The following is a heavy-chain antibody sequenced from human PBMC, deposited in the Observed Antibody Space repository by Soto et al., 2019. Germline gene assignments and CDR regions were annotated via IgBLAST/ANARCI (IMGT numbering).Heavy chain of an antibody. Sequence: ASVKVSCKASGGTFSSYAISWVRQAPGQGLEWMGGIIPIFGTANYAQKFQGRVTITADESTSTAYMELSSLRSEDTAVYYCAREMGREWENYYYYGMDVWGQGTTVTVSS. D-gene: IGHD1-26*01. CDR2: IIPIFGTA. V-gene: IGHV1-69*13. CDR1: GGTFSSYA. J-gene: IGHJ6*02. CDR3: AREMGREWENYYYYGMDV.